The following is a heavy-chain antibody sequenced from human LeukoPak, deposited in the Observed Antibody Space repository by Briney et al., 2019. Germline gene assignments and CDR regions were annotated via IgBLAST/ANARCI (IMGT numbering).Heavy chain of an antibody. CDR2: FDPEDGET. Sequence: ASVKVSCKVSGYTLTELSMHWVRQAPGKGLEWMGGFDPEDGETIYAQKFQGRVTMTEDTSTDTAYMELSSLRSEDTAVYYCATGVESSSWRYYYYYYGMDVWGQGTTVTVSS. J-gene: IGHJ6*02. D-gene: IGHD6-13*01. CDR1: GYTLTELS. CDR3: ATGVESSSWRYYYYYYGMDV. V-gene: IGHV1-24*01.